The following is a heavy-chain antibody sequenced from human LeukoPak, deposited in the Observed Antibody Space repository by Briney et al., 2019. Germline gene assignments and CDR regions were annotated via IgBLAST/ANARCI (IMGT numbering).Heavy chain of an antibody. CDR2: INQDGSEK. J-gene: IGHJ3*02. D-gene: IGHD5-18*01. CDR1: GFTLSTYW. V-gene: IGHV3-7*01. CDR3: ARAYSGAFDI. Sequence: GGSLRLSCAASGFTLSTYWMTWVRQAPGKGLEWVANINQDGSEKYYVDSVKGRFTISRDNAKNTLYLQMNSLRAEDTAVYYCARAYSGAFDIWGQGTMVTVSS.